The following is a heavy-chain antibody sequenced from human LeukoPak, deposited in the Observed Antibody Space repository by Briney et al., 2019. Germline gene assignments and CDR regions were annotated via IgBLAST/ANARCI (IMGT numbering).Heavy chain of an antibody. CDR3: AKVPYCSGGSCWDYFDY. D-gene: IGHD2-15*01. V-gene: IGHV3-23*01. Sequence: GGSLRLSCAASGFTFSSYAMSWVRQAPGNGLEWVSAISGSGGSTYYADSVKGRFTISRDNSKNTLYLQMNSLRAEDTAVYYCAKVPYCSGGSCWDYFDYWGQGTLVTVSS. CDR1: GFTFSSYA. J-gene: IGHJ4*02. CDR2: ISGSGGST.